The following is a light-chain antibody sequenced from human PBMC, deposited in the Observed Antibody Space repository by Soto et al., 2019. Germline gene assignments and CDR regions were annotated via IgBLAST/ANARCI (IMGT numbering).Light chain of an antibody. CDR3: QHYNNWPPGRT. CDR2: GAS. Sequence: EIVMTQSPATLSVSPGERATLSCRASQSVRSNLARYQQKPGQAPRLLIYGASTRATGIPARFSGSGSGTEFTLTISSLQSEDSALYYCQHYNNWPPGRTFGQGTKVEIK. CDR1: QSVRSN. V-gene: IGKV3-15*01. J-gene: IGKJ1*01.